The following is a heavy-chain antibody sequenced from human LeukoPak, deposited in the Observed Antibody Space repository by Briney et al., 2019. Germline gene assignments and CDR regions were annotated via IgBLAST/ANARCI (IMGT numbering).Heavy chain of an antibody. Sequence: SLRPSCAFSGLSFSSYGMHWVRQAPGKELERVAVISYDGSNKYYADSVKGRFTISRDNSKNTLYLQMNSLRAEDTAVYYCAKDEGYSYGLNYYYYYYGMDVWGQGTTVTVSS. V-gene: IGHV3-30*18. CDR3: AKDEGYSYGLNYYYYYYGMDV. J-gene: IGHJ6*02. CDR1: GLSFSSYG. D-gene: IGHD5-18*01. CDR2: ISYDGSNK.